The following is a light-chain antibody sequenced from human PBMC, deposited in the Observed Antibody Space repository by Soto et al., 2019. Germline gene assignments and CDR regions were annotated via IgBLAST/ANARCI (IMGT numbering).Light chain of an antibody. CDR1: SIDVGGYNY. CDR3: TSYIHRRTLVV. V-gene: IGLV2-14*01. CDR2: GVT. Sequence: QSALTQPASVSGSPGQSITISCTGTSIDVGGYNYVSWYQQHPGKAPKLMIYGVTNRPSGVSNRFSGSKSGNTASLTISGLQPEDEADYYCTSYIHRRTLVVFGGGTQLTVL. J-gene: IGLJ2*01.